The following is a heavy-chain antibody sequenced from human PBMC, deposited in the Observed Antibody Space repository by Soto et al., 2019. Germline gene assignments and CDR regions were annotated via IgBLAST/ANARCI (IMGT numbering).Heavy chain of an antibody. CDR1: GFTFSSYG. Sequence: QVQLVESGGGVVQPGRSLRLSCAASGFTFSSYGMHWVRQAPGKGLEWVAVISYDGSNKYYADSVKGRFTISRDNSKNPLYLQMNRLGAEDTAMYYCAKLRGYSYGYFDYWGQGTLVTVSS. V-gene: IGHV3-30*18. CDR3: AKLRGYSYGYFDY. D-gene: IGHD5-18*01. CDR2: ISYDGSNK. J-gene: IGHJ4*02.